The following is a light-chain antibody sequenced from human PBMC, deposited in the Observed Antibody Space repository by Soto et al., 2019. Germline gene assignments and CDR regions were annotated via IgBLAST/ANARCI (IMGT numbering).Light chain of an antibody. CDR1: SSDVGGYKY. CDR2: EVS. J-gene: IGLJ1*01. Sequence: QSVLTQPASVSGSPGQSITISCTGTSSDVGGYKYVSWYQQHPGKAPKLMIYEVSNRPSGVSNRFSGSKSGNTASLTISGHQAEDEADYYCTSYTSNNTLVFGTGTKLTVL. CDR3: TSYTSNNTLV. V-gene: IGLV2-14*01.